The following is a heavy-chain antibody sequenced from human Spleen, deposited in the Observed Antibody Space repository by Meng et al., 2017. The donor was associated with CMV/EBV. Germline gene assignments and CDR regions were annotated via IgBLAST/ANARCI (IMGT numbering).Heavy chain of an antibody. V-gene: IGHV3-23*03. Sequence: GFTFSSYAMSWGRQAPGKGLEWVSVIYSGVSSTYYADSVKGRFTISRDNSKNTLYLQMNSLRAEDTAVYYCAKGYAGELDSSWFIQHWGQGTLVTVSS. D-gene: IGHD6-13*01. CDR3: AKGYAGELDSSWFIQH. CDR2: IYSGVSST. J-gene: IGHJ1*01. CDR1: GFTFSSYA.